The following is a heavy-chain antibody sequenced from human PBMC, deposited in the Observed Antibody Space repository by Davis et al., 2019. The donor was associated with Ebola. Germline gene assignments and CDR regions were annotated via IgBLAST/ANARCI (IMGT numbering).Heavy chain of an antibody. CDR3: ARVDTAMGLNY. CDR2: ISGSGGST. J-gene: IGHJ4*02. V-gene: IGHV3-23*01. CDR1: VITFSSYA. D-gene: IGHD5-18*01. Sequence: GESLKISCADSVITFSSYAMTWVRQAPGKGLEWVSAISGSGGSTYYADSVKGRFTISRDNSKKTLYLQMNSLRAEDTAVYYCARVDTAMGLNYWGQGTLVTVSS.